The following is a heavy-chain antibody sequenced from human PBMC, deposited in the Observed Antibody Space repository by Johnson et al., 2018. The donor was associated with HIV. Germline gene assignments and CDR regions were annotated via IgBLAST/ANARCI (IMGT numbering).Heavy chain of an antibody. CDR3: AKVGATVITPRGEAFDI. J-gene: IGHJ3*02. Sequence: VLFVESGGGVVRPGGSLRLSCAASGFTFDDYGMSWVRQAPGKGLEWVSGINWNGGSTGYADSVKGRFTISRDNSKNSLYLQMNSLRAEDTAVYYCAKVGATVITPRGEAFDIWGQGTMVTVSS. CDR1: GFTFDDYG. D-gene: IGHD4-23*01. CDR2: INWNGGST. V-gene: IGHV3-20*04.